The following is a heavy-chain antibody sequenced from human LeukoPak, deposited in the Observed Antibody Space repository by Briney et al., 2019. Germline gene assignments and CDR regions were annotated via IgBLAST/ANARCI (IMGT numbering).Heavy chain of an antibody. J-gene: IGHJ1*01. Sequence: PGGSLRLSCAASGFTFSSYGMHWVRQAPGKGLEWVAFIRYDGSNKYYADSVKGRFTISRDNSKNTLYLQMNSLRAEDTAVYYCAKDLLDGYYYDSSGYQYFQHWGQGTLVTVSS. CDR1: GFTFSSYG. V-gene: IGHV3-30*02. CDR3: AKDLLDGYYYDSSGYQYFQH. D-gene: IGHD3-22*01. CDR2: IRYDGSNK.